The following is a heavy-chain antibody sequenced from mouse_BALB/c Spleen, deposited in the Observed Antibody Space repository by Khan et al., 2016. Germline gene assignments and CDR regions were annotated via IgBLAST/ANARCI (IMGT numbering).Heavy chain of an antibody. CDR3: ARGKERIINK. D-gene: IGHD1-1*01. Sequence: QVQLKQSGAELAKPGASVKMSCKASGYTFTSYWMHWVKQRPGQGLEWIGYINPSTGYTEYNQKFKDKATLTADKSSSTAYMQLSSLTSEDSAVYDCARGKERIINKWGQGTLVTVSA. CDR1: GYTFTSYW. J-gene: IGHJ3*02. CDR2: INPSTGYT. V-gene: IGHV1-7*01.